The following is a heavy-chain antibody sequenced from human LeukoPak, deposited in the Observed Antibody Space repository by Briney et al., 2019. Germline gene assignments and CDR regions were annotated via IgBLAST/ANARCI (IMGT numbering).Heavy chain of an antibody. Sequence: SETLSLTCTVSGYSIRSGYYWAWIRQPPGKGLEWIGSSYHSGGTDYNPSLKSRITISVDTSKNQFSLQLNSLTAADTAVYYCARDLVTRLNQYYDFWRFDPWGQGTLVTVSS. J-gene: IGHJ5*02. CDR1: GYSIRSGYY. CDR3: ARDLVTRLNQYYDFWRFDP. V-gene: IGHV4-38-2*02. CDR2: SYHSGGT. D-gene: IGHD3-3*01.